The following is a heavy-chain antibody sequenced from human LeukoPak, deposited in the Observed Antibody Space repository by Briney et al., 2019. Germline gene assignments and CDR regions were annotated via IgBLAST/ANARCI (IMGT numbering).Heavy chain of an antibody. CDR1: GFTFKNYA. D-gene: IGHD3-16*01. V-gene: IGHV3-23*01. CDR2: ISGDAVTS. J-gene: IGHJ4*02. CDR3: AAGAFGGFDY. Sequence: GGSLRLSCAASGFTFKNYAMNWVRQSPGQGLEWVSTISGDAVTSWYADSVKGRFTISRNNAKNSLYLQMNSLRDEDTAVYYCAAGAFGGFDYWGQGTLVTVSS.